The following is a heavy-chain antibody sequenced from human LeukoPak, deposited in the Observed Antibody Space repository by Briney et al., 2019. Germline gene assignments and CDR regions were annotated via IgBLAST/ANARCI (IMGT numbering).Heavy chain of an antibody. D-gene: IGHD1-26*01. Sequence: PSETLSLTCTVSGGSIRSNNYYGGWIRQPPGKGLEWICSIYNSGSTYYNPSLKSRVTISVDTSKHQFALKLSSVTAADTAVYYCARANVGATFYFDSWGQRTLVTVSS. CDR2: IYNSGST. V-gene: IGHV4-39*01. CDR1: GGSIRSNNYY. CDR3: ARANVGATFYFDS. J-gene: IGHJ4*02.